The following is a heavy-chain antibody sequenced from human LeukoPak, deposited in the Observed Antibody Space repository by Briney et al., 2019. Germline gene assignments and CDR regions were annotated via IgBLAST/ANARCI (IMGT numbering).Heavy chain of an antibody. CDR2: ITYDGTYK. CDR3: AREGNYGGFHFDY. CDR1: GFSFTNFG. V-gene: IGHV3-30*03. D-gene: IGHD4-17*01. Sequence: TGGSLRLSCVASGFSFTNFGFHWVRQAPGKGLEWVAVITYDGTYKNYADSVKGRFTFSRDNSKNTLYLQMNSLRAEDTAVYYCAREGNYGGFHFDYWGQGTLVTVSS. J-gene: IGHJ4*02.